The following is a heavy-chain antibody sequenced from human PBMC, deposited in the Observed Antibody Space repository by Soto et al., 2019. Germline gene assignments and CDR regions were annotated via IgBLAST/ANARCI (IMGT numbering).Heavy chain of an antibody. CDR3: ARGRFGRAFDI. V-gene: IGHV4-34*01. J-gene: IGHJ3*02. CDR2: INHSGST. CDR1: GGSFSGYY. D-gene: IGHD3-10*01. Sequence: LSLTCAVYGGSFSGYYWSWIRQPPGKGLEWIGEINHSGSTNYNPSLKSRVTISVDTSKNQFSLKLSSVTAADTAVYYCARGRFGRAFDIWGQGTMVTVSS.